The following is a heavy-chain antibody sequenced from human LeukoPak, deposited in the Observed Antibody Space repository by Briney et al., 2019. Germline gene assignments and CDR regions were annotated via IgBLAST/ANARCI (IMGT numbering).Heavy chain of an antibody. Sequence: GGSLRLSCAASGFTFRSYAMSWVRQAPGKGLEWVSAISDSDSGTYYADSVKGRFTISRDNSKNTLYLQMNSLRAEDTAVYYCANGYGYSNSWTSNYYFYGLDVWGQGTTVTVSS. CDR2: ISDSDSGT. V-gene: IGHV3-23*01. J-gene: IGHJ6*02. CDR1: GFTFRSYA. CDR3: ANGYGYSNSWTSNYYFYGLDV. D-gene: IGHD6-13*01.